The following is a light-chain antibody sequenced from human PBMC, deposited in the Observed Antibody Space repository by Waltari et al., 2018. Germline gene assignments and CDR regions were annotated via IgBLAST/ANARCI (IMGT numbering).Light chain of an antibody. J-gene: IGKJ1*01. CDR1: RGIGTS. Sequence: EVVMTQSPPTVSVSPGESVSFSCRASRGIGTSLVWYQQKPGQAPRPLIFGASTRVAGIPPRFSGNGSGTEFTLTITSLQSEDLAVYVCHQYNNWPTWTFGQGTKVEIK. V-gene: IGKV3-15*01. CDR2: GAS. CDR3: HQYNNWPTWT.